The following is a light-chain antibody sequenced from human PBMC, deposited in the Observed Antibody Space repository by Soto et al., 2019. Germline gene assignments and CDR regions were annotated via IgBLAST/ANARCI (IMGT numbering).Light chain of an antibody. CDR2: DVS. CDR3: SSYTGGSTYV. CDR1: SSDIGGYKY. V-gene: IGLV2-14*01. J-gene: IGLJ1*01. Sequence: QSALTQPASVSGSPGQSITISCTGTSSDIGGYKYVSWYQQHTGKAPKLMIYDVSTRPSGVSNRFSGSKSGNTATLTISGLKGEDEAEYYCSSYTGGSTYVFGTGTKLTVL.